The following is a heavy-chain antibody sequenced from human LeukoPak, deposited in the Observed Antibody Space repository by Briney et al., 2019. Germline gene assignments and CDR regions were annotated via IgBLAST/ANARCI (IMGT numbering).Heavy chain of an antibody. D-gene: IGHD2-2*02. V-gene: IGHV4-59*01. Sequence: SETLSLTCTVSGGSINSYYWSWIRQPPGKGLEWIGYIYYSGSTNYNPSLKSRVTISVDTSKNQFSLKLSSVTAADTAVYYCPRDPCSSTSCYIGGFDYWGQGTLVTVSS. CDR3: PRDPCSSTSCYIGGFDY. CDR1: GGSINSYY. J-gene: IGHJ4*02. CDR2: IYYSGST.